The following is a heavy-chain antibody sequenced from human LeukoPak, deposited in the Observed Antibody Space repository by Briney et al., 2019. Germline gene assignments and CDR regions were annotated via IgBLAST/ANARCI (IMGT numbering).Heavy chain of an antibody. D-gene: IGHD3-22*01. CDR2: ISAYNGNT. CDR1: GYTFTSYG. J-gene: IGHJ4*02. Sequence: ASVKVSCKASGYTFTSYGISWVRQAPGQGLEWMGWISAYNGNTNYAQKLQGRVTMTTDTSTSTAYMELRSLGSDDTAVYYYARFRFYYYDSSGYYQYYFDYWGQGTLVTVSS. CDR3: ARFRFYYYDSSGYYQYYFDY. V-gene: IGHV1-18*01.